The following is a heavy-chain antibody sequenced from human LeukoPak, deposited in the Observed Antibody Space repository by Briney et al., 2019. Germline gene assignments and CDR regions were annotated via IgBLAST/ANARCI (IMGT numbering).Heavy chain of an antibody. D-gene: IGHD1-26*01. CDR1: GFTFSSYA. CDR2: ISSNGGST. CDR3: ARAHYSGSYPTPFDY. V-gene: IGHV3-64*01. J-gene: IGHJ4*02. Sequence: PGGSLRLSCAASGFTFSSYAMHWVREAPGKGLEYVSAISSNGGSTYYANPVKGRFTISRDNSKNTLYLQMGSLRAEDMAVYYCARAHYSGSYPTPFDYWGQGTLVTVSS.